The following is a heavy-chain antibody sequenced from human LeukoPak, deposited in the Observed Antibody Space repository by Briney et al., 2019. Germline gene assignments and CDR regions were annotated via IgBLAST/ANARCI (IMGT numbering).Heavy chain of an antibody. J-gene: IGHJ4*02. V-gene: IGHV3-23*01. CDR2: ISGSDGGT. D-gene: IGHD2-15*01. Sequence: GGSLRLSCAASGFTFNNYAMSWVRQAPGKRLEWVSAISGSDGGTYHADSVKGRFTISRDNSKNTLYLQMNNLRVEDTAVYYCAKGNGGSCRGSICYPLDYWGQGTLVSVSS. CDR3: AKGNGGSCRGSICYPLDY. CDR1: GFTFNNYA.